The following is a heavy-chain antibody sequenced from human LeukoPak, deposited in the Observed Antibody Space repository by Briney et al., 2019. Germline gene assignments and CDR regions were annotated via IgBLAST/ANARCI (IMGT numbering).Heavy chain of an antibody. J-gene: IGHJ4*02. D-gene: IGHD6-19*01. CDR1: GGPISSYY. Sequence: PSETLSLTCIVSGGPISSYYWTWIRQPPGKGLEWIGYIYYNGSTNYNPSLKSRVAISVDTSKNQFSLKLNSVTAADTAVYYCARQSRGIAVAGLDYWGQGILVTVSS. CDR3: ARQSRGIAVAGLDY. CDR2: IYYNGST. V-gene: IGHV4-59*08.